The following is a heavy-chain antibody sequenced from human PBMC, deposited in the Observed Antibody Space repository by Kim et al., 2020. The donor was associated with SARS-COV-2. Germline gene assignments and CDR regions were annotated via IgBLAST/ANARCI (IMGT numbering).Heavy chain of an antibody. V-gene: IGHV4-31*03. J-gene: IGHJ6*02. CDR1: GGSISSGGYY. CDR2: IYYSGST. CDR3: ARDGGGLGGGMDV. Sequence: SETLSLTCTVSGGSISSGGYYWSWIRQHPGKGLEWIGYIYYSGSTYYNPSLKSRVTISVDTSKNQFSLKLSSVTAADTAVYYCARDGGGLGGGMDVWGQGTTVTVSS. D-gene: IGHD2-15*01.